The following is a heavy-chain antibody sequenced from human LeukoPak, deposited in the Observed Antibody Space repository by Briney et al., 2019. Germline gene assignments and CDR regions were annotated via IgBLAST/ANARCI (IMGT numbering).Heavy chain of an antibody. Sequence: GGSLRLSCTASRFTFSTYAMSWVCQAPGKGLEWVSSISGSGDTTYYTGSVKGRFTISRDNSKNALYPQMSSLRAEDTAVYYCAKSQRNDQQVVQRIDYWGQGTLVTVSS. D-gene: IGHD2-2*01. CDR1: RFTFSTYA. V-gene: IGHV3-23*01. CDR2: ISGSGDTT. J-gene: IGHJ4*02. CDR3: AKSQRNDQQVVQRIDY.